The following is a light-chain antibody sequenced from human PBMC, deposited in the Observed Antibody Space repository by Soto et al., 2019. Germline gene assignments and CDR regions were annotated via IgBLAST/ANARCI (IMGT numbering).Light chain of an antibody. CDR3: QEFASN. CDR2: GAS. Sequence: LVLPQSPGTLSLSPGERSTLSCRASHSMSNSYLAWYQHKHGQAPRLLIYGASNRATGIPDRFSGSGSGTDFILTIHRLEPEDFAVYYCQEFASNFGGGTKVDI. V-gene: IGKV3-20*01. CDR1: HSMSNSY. J-gene: IGKJ4*01.